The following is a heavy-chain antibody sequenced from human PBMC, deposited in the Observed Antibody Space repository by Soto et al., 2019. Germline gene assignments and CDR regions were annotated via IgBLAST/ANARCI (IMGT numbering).Heavy chain of an antibody. J-gene: IGHJ4*02. CDR2: ISGSGGST. D-gene: IGHD3-3*01. V-gene: IGHV3-23*01. CDR1: GFTFSSYA. CDR3: AKDLSDFWSGYTGGIFDY. Sequence: EVQLLESGGGLVQPGGPLRLSCAASGFTFSSYAMSWVGRAPGKGLGWVSAISGSGGSTYYADSVKGRFTISRDNSKNTLYLQMNSLRAEDTAVYYCAKDLSDFWSGYTGGIFDYWGQGTLVTVSS.